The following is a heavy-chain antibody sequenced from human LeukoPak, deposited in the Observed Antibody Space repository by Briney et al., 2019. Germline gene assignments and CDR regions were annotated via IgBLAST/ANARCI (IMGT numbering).Heavy chain of an antibody. J-gene: IGHJ4*02. Sequence: ETSETLSLTCTVSGRSISSSSYYWGWIRQPPGKGLEWIGNIFYTGSTYYNPSLKSRVTISVDTSKNHFSLKLSSVTAADTAVYYCARLLRGVGKVFDYWGQGTLVTVSS. CDR2: IFYTGST. CDR3: ARLLRGVGKVFDY. D-gene: IGHD2-8*02. CDR1: GRSISSSSYY. V-gene: IGHV4-39*02.